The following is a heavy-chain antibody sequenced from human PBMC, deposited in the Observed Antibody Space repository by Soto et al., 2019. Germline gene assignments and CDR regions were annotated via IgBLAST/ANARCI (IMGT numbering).Heavy chain of an antibody. CDR2: IYWDDDK. Sequence: QITLKESGPTLVKPTQTLTLTCTFSGFSLTTSGVGVGWIRQPPGKALEWLALIYWDDDKRYSPSLKSRLTITQDTSTNPLVLTMTTMDPAHTATYFCAHRTTTVTWWFDPWGQGTLVTVSS. D-gene: IGHD4-17*01. CDR3: AHRTTTVTWWFDP. V-gene: IGHV2-5*02. CDR1: GFSLTTSGVG. J-gene: IGHJ5*02.